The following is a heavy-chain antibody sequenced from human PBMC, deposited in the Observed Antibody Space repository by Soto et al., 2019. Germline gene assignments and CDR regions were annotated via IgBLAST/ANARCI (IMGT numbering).Heavy chain of an antibody. CDR2: IYYSGST. J-gene: IGHJ5*02. Sequence: QLQLQESGPGLVKPSETLSLICTVSGGSISSRSYYCGWIRQPPGKGLERIGSIYYSGSTYYNPSPKSRVTISVDTSKTQFSLKLSSVTAADTAVYYCARPPGSCYGWFDPWGQGTLVTVSS. V-gene: IGHV4-39*01. D-gene: IGHD2-15*01. CDR3: ARPPGSCYGWFDP. CDR1: GGSISSRSYY.